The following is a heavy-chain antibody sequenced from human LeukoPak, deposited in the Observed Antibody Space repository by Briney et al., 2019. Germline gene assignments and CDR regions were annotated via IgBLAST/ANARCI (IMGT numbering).Heavy chain of an antibody. V-gene: IGHV3-9*01. D-gene: IGHD2-15*01. CDR1: GFTFDDYA. J-gene: IGHJ4*02. Sequence: GGSLRLSCAASGFTFDDYAMHWVRHAPGKGLEWVSGISWNSGSIGYADSVKGRFTISRDNAKNSLYLQMNSLRAEDTALYYCAKEVARWSPKRGYFDYWGQGTLVTVSS. CDR2: ISWNSGSI. CDR3: AKEVARWSPKRGYFDY.